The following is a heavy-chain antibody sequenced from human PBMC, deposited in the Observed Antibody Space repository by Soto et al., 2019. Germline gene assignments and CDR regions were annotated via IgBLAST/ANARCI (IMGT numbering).Heavy chain of an antibody. J-gene: IGHJ4*02. CDR2: IKSKADGETT. CDR1: GFTFNNAW. CDR3: TTKHNRVATRVDC. D-gene: IGHD5-12*01. Sequence: EVQLVESGGGLVKPGGSLRLSCAASGFTFNNAWMSWVRQAPGKGLEWVGRIKSKADGETTDYAAPVKGRFTISRDDSKNTLYLQMNSLKTEDTAVYYCTTKHNRVATRVDCWGQGTLVTVSS. V-gene: IGHV3-15*01.